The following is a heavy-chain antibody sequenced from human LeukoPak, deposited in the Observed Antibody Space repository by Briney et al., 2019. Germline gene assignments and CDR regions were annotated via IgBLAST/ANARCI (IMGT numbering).Heavy chain of an antibody. D-gene: IGHD2-15*01. J-gene: IGHJ4*02. Sequence: QPGGSLRLSCAASGFTFSSYAMSWVRQAPGKGLEWVSAISGSGGSTYYADSVKGRFTISRDNSKNTLYLQVNSLRAEDTAVYYCARASYCSGGICYYYYWGQGTLVTVSS. CDR3: ARASYCSGGICYYYY. V-gene: IGHV3-23*01. CDR1: GFTFSSYA. CDR2: ISGSGGST.